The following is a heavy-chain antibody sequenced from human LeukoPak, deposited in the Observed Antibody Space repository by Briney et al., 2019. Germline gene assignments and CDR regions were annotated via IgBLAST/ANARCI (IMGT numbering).Heavy chain of an antibody. CDR1: GYTFTSYG. CDR2: ISAYNGNT. V-gene: IGHV1-18*01. Sequence: ASVKVSCKASGYTFTSYGISWVRQAPGQGLEWMGWISAYNGNTNYAQKFQGRVTMTEDTSTDTAYMELSSLRSEDTAVYYCATVRAMGAFDIWGQGTMVTVSS. CDR3: ATVRAMGAFDI. D-gene: IGHD5-18*01. J-gene: IGHJ3*02.